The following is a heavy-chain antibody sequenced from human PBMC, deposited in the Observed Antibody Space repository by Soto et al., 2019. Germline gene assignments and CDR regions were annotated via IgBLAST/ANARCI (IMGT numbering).Heavy chain of an antibody. CDR3: AKELLRLGESLERYFDY. CDR2: ISGSGSSR. V-gene: IGHV3-23*01. J-gene: IGHJ4*02. D-gene: IGHD3-10*01. CDR1: GFTFSTYA. Sequence: GSLRLSCAASGFTFSTYAMSWVRQAPGKGLEWVSAISGSGSSRYYADSVKGRFTISRDNSKNTLFLQLNSLRAEDTAVYYCAKELLRLGESLERYFDYWGQGTLVTVSS.